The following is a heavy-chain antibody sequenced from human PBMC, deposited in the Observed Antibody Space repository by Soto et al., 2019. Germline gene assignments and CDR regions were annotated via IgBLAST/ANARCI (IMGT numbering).Heavy chain of an antibody. J-gene: IGHJ6*03. V-gene: IGHV3-9*01. CDR2: ISWNSGSI. Sequence: EVQLVESGGGLVQPGRSLRLSCAASGFTFDDYSMHWVRQAPGKGLEWVSGISWNSGSIGYADSVKGRFTISRDNAKNSLYLQMNSLRAEDTALYYWAKSPVGFGEGYYYYYMDVWGKGTTVTVSS. CDR3: AKSPVGFGEGYYYYYMDV. D-gene: IGHD3-10*01. CDR1: GFTFDDYS.